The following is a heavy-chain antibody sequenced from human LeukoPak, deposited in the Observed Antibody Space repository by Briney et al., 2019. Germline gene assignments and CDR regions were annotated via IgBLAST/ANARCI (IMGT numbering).Heavy chain of an antibody. D-gene: IGHD5-18*01. V-gene: IGHV4-61*01. Sequence: SETLSLTCTVSGGSISSSSYYWSWIRQPPGKGLEWIGYIYYSGSTNYNPSLKSRVTISVDTSKNQFSLKLSSVTAADTAVYYCAGGYSYLLGAFDIWGQGTMVTVSS. CDR2: IYYSGST. CDR1: GGSISSSSYY. J-gene: IGHJ3*02. CDR3: AGGYSYLLGAFDI.